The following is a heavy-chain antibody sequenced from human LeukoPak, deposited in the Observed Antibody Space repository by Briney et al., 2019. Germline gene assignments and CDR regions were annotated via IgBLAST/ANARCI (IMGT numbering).Heavy chain of an antibody. CDR2: INSDGSST. CDR3: ARDLGAVAGTSSVY. V-gene: IGHV3-74*01. Sequence: GGPLRLSCAASGFTFSSYWMHWVRQAPGKGLVWVSRINSDGSSTSYADSVKGRFTISRDSAKNTLYLQMNSLRAEDTAVYYCARDLGAVAGTSSVYWGQGTLVTVSS. CDR1: GFTFSSYW. J-gene: IGHJ4*02. D-gene: IGHD6-19*01.